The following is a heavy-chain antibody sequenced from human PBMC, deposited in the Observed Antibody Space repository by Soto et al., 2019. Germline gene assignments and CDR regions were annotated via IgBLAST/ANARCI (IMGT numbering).Heavy chain of an antibody. J-gene: IGHJ3*01. CDR1: GFTFSTYS. Sequence: PGGSLRLSCAASGFTFSTYSMNWVRQAPGKGLEWVSGIYGSGGGTFYADSVKGRFTISRDNSENTLYLQMNSLRAEDTAVYYCARDQLYYNDISGRPLNAFDVWGQGTIVTVSS. CDR2: IYGSGGGT. CDR3: ARDQLYYNDISGRPLNAFDV. V-gene: IGHV3-23*01. D-gene: IGHD3-22*01.